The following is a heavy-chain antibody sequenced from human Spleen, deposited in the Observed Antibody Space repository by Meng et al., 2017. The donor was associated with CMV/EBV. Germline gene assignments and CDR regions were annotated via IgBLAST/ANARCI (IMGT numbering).Heavy chain of an antibody. Sequence: ASVKVSCKASGYTFTGYYMHGVRQAPGQGLEWMGWINPNSGGTNYAQKFQGRVTMTRDTSISTAYMELSRLRSDDTAVYYCARELVGIYGSGSHWDYWGQGTLVTVSS. D-gene: IGHD3-10*01. J-gene: IGHJ4*02. CDR1: GYTFTGYY. CDR2: INPNSGGT. CDR3: ARELVGIYGSGSHWDY. V-gene: IGHV1-2*02.